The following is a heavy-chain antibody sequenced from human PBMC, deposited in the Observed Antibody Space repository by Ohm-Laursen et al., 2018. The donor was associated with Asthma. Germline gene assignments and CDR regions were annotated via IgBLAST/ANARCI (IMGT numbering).Heavy chain of an antibody. V-gene: IGHV3-21*01. J-gene: IGHJ4*02. CDR1: GFTFNTYW. CDR2: ISSSSSYI. Sequence: GSLRLSCTASGFTFNTYWMSWVRQAPGKGLEWVSSISSSSSYIYYADSVKGRFTISRDNAKNSLYLQMNSLRAEDTAVYFCARSPGTMYGPGKYYFDYWGQGTLVTVSS. D-gene: IGHD1-1*01. CDR3: ARSPGTMYGPGKYYFDY.